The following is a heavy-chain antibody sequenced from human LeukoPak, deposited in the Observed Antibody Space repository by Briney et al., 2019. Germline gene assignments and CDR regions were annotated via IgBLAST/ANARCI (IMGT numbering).Heavy chain of an antibody. D-gene: IGHD5-18*01. CDR1: GFTFSNYA. Sequence: GGSLRLSCAASGFTFSNYAMSWVRQAPGKGLEWVSSISDSGGNTYYADSVKGRFTISRDNSKSTLYLQMNSLRAEDTAVYYCAKGGSPWVQLWALDYWGQGTLVTVSS. CDR3: AKGGSPWVQLWALDY. J-gene: IGHJ4*02. V-gene: IGHV3-23*01. CDR2: ISDSGGNT.